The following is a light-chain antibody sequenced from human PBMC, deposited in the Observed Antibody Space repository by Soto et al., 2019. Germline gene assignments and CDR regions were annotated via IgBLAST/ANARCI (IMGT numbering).Light chain of an antibody. Sequence: VLTQPPSASGTPGQRVTISCSGSSSNIGSNYVYWYQQLPGTAPKLLIYSNNQRPSGVPDRFSGSKSGTSASLAISGLRSEDEADYYCAAWDDSLSGYVFGTGTKVTVL. V-gene: IGLV1-47*02. CDR3: AAWDDSLSGYV. CDR2: SNN. CDR1: SSNIGSNY. J-gene: IGLJ1*01.